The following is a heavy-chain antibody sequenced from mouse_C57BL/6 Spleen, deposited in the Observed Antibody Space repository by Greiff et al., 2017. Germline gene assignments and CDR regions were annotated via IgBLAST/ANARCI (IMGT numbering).Heavy chain of an antibody. V-gene: IGHV1-7*01. CDR1: GYTFTSYW. D-gene: IGHD2-4*01. J-gene: IGHJ3*01. Sequence: QVQLQQSGAELAKPGASVKLSCKASGYTFTSYWMHWVKQRPGQGLEWIGYINPSSGYTKYNQKFKDKATLTAAKSSSTAYMQLSSLTYEDSAVYYCARGNYDYDGFAYWGQGTLVTVSA. CDR3: ARGNYDYDGFAY. CDR2: INPSSGYT.